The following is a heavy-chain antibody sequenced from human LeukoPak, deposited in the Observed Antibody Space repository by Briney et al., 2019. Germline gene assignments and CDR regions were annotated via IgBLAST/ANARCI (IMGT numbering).Heavy chain of an antibody. Sequence: GGSLKLSCAASGFIFSGHAMNWVRQVPGKGLEWVSSISGSGMHTYYAAPVKGRFTISRDNSKNTADLQMNSLRAEDTAIYYCAKAIFRYYEGLFDFWGQGILVTVSS. J-gene: IGHJ4*02. CDR2: ISGSGMHT. CDR1: GFIFSGHA. CDR3: AKAIFRYYEGLFDF. D-gene: IGHD3-9*01. V-gene: IGHV3-23*01.